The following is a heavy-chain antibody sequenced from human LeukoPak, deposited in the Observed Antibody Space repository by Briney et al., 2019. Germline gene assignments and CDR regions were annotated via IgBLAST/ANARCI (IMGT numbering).Heavy chain of an antibody. J-gene: IGHJ6*03. CDR3: ARPASDYDFWSGFYPDYYYYYMDV. CDR1: EFTFSSYT. CDR2: ITIRGTYI. V-gene: IGHV3-21*01. Sequence: GGSLRLSCAASEFTFSSYTLNWVRQAPGKGLEWVSSITIRGTYIYYADSVKGRFTISRDDAKNSLYLQMNSLRAEDTAVYYCARPASDYDFWSGFYPDYYYYYMDVWGKGTTVTVSS. D-gene: IGHD3-3*01.